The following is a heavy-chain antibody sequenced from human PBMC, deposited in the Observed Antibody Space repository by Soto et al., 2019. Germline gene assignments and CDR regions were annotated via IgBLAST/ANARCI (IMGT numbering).Heavy chain of an antibody. CDR3: AMSHYCIIGSRYTGYFHL. Sequence: GGSLRLSCAASGFTFSSYSMNWVRQAPGKGLEWVSYISSSSSTIYYADSVKGRFTISRDNAKNSLYLQMNSLRAEDTAVYYCAMSHYCIIGSRYTGYFHLSGPGTLLTLSS. J-gene: IGHJ1*01. V-gene: IGHV3-48*01. D-gene: IGHD2-15*01. CDR2: ISSSSSTI. CDR1: GFTFSSYS.